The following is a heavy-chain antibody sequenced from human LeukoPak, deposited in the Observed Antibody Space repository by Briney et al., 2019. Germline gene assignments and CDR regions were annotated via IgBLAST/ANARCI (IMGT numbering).Heavy chain of an antibody. CDR3: AKEPRSSSNAPFDP. Sequence: PGGSLRLSCAASGFTFSSYGMHWVRQAPGKGLEWVAVISYDGSNKYYADSVKGRFAISRDNSKDTLYLQMNSLRAEDTAVYYCAKEPRSSSNAPFDPWGQGTLVTVSS. CDR1: GFTFSSYG. CDR2: ISYDGSNK. D-gene: IGHD4-11*01. V-gene: IGHV3-30*18. J-gene: IGHJ5*02.